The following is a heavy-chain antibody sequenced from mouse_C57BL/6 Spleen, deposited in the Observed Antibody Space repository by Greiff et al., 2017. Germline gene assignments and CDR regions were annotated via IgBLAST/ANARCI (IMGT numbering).Heavy chain of an antibody. J-gene: IGHJ2*01. CDR1: GYTFTSYW. CDR2: IHPNSGST. Sequence: VQLQQPGAELVKPGASVKLSCKASGYTFTSYWMHWVQQRPGQGLEWIGMIHPNSGSTNYNEKFKSKATLTVDKSSSTAYMQISGLTSEDSAVYYCAREITTVVGTNFDYWGQGTTLTVSA. V-gene: IGHV1-64*01. D-gene: IGHD1-1*01. CDR3: AREITTVVGTNFDY.